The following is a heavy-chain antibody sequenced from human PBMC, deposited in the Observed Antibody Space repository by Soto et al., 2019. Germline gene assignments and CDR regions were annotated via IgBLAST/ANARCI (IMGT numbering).Heavy chain of an antibody. CDR3: ATMKRARLDS. Sequence: QEQVVQSGPAMKEPGSSVKVSCRASGIMSSGYGFSWVRQAPGQGLEWVGRINPTLDSTQYAQNLQGRVSITVDKSTDTAYLEVTSLRLEETAMYFCATMKRARLDSWGRGTVVTVSS. CDR1: GIMSSGYG. J-gene: IGHJ4*02. D-gene: IGHD6-25*01. CDR2: INPTLDST. V-gene: IGHV1-69*09.